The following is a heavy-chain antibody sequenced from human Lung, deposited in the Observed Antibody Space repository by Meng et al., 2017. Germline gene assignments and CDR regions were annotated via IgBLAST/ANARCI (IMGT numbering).Heavy chain of an antibody. CDR1: GGSFSDYY. D-gene: IGHD4-11*01. V-gene: IGHV4-34*01. CDR3: ARGPTTMAHDFDY. Sequence: LLLLAAGCFLPSETLASTCVVSGGSFSDYYCSWIRQPPGKGLEWIGEINHSGSTNYNPSLESRATISVDTSQNNLSLKLSSVTAADSAVYYCARGPTTMAHDFDYWGQGTLVTVSS. CDR2: INHSGST. J-gene: IGHJ4*02.